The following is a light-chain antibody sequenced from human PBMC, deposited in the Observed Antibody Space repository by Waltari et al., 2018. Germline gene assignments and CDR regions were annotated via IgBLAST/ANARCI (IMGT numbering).Light chain of an antibody. J-gene: IGLJ2*01. CDR1: ALSTKY. CDR2: EDS. CDR3: LSPDSSGTYVV. Sequence: SYELTQPPSVSVSPGQTASLTCPGHALSTKYAYWYHQKSSQAPVLVIFEDSKRPSGIPERISGSSSGTMATLTLSGAQLEDEGDYYCLSPDSSGTYVVFGGGTKLTVL. V-gene: IGLV3-10*01.